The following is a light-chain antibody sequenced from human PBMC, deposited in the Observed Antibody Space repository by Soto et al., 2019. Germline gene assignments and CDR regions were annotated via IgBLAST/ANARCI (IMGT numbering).Light chain of an antibody. J-gene: IGKJ1*01. CDR1: QSISSW. CDR2: KAS. V-gene: IGKV1-5*03. CDR3: QQYNSYSWT. Sequence: DIQMTQSPSTLSASVGDRVTITCRASQSISSWLAWYQQKPGKAPTLLIYKASSLESGVPSRFSGSGSGTEFTLTISSLQPDDFATYYCQQYNSYSWTFGQGTKVDIK.